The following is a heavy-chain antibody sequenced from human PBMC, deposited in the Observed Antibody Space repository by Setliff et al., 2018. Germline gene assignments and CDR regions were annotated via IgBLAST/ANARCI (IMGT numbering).Heavy chain of an antibody. CDR1: GASISSSSYY. CDR2: IFYSGST. V-gene: IGHV4-39*07. J-gene: IGHJ6*02. D-gene: IGHD6-13*01. Sequence: SETLSLTCTVSGASISSSSYYWAWIRQPPGRGLELIGSIFYSGSTYYNPSLKSRVTISVDTSKNQFSLKLSSVTAADTAVYYCARVSMYSSSWYYYYYGMDVWGQGTTVTVSS. CDR3: ARVSMYSSSWYYYYYGMDV.